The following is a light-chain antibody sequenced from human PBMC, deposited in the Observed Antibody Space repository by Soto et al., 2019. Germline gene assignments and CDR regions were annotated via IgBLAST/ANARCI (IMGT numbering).Light chain of an antibody. J-gene: IGKJ1*01. CDR3: QPSYSSTPT. CDR2: AAS. Sequence: DIQMTQSPSSLSASVEDRVIITCRASQSISNHLNWYQQKPGKAPKLLIFAASSLQSGVPSRFSGSRSGPDFTLTISSLQPEDFATYYCQPSYSSTPTFGQGTKVDIK. V-gene: IGKV1-39*01. CDR1: QSISNH.